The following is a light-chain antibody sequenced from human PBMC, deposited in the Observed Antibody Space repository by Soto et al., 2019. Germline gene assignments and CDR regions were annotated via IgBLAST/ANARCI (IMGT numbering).Light chain of an antibody. CDR1: ASDIGRYNY. CDR3: NSYVGSNNYV. J-gene: IGLJ1*01. CDR2: EVT. V-gene: IGLV2-8*01. Sequence: QSVLTQPPSASGSPGQSVTISCIGTASDIGRYNYVSWYQHHPGKAPKLIIYEVTKRPSGVPDRFSGSKSGNTASLTVSGLQADDEDDYYCNSYVGSNNYVFGTGTKVTVL.